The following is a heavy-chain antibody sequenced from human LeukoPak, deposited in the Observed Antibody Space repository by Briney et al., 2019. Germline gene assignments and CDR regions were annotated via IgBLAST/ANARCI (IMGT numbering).Heavy chain of an antibody. CDR2: IYYGRNT. V-gene: IGHV4-39*07. D-gene: IGHD3-22*01. CDR1: GGSISSRSYF. J-gene: IGHJ5*02. Sequence: SETLSLTCTVSGGSISSRSYFWGWIRQPPGKGLEWIGNIYYGRNTYYNPSLKSRVTISVDRSKNQFSLKLSSVTAADTAVYYCARYYDSSERWFDPWGQGTLVTVSS. CDR3: ARYYDSSERWFDP.